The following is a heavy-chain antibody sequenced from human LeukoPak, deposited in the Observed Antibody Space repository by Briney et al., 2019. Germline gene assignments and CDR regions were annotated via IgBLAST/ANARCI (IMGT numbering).Heavy chain of an antibody. CDR2: ISASNGNT. CDR1: GYTFTSYG. D-gene: IGHD1-26*01. Sequence: ASVTVSCKASGYTFTSYGISWVRQPPAQGLEGMGWISASNGNTNYAQKLQDRATMTTDTSTSTAYMELRSLRSDDTAVYYCARGGNRWEQMGSWGQGTLVTVSS. J-gene: IGHJ5*02. CDR3: ARGGNRWEQMGS. V-gene: IGHV1-18*01.